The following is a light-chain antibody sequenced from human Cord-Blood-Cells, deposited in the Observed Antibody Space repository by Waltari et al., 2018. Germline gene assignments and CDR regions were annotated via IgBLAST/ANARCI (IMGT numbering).Light chain of an antibody. Sequence: SYQLTQPPSVSVSPGQTARITCPGDSLPKQYAYWYQQKPGQAPVLVIYKDSERPSGIPGRFSGSSSGTTVTLTISGVQAEDEADYYCQSADSSGTYRWVFGGGTKLTVL. J-gene: IGLJ3*02. CDR1: SLPKQY. CDR3: QSADSSGTYRWV. V-gene: IGLV3-25*03. CDR2: KDS.